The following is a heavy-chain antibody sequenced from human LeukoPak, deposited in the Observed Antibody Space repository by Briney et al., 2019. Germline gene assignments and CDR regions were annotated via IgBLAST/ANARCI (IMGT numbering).Heavy chain of an antibody. CDR1: GGTFSSYA. J-gene: IGHJ6*02. CDR2: IIPIFGTA. CDR3: AREYCSGGSCYSLNYYYYGMDV. D-gene: IGHD2-15*01. V-gene: IGHV1-69*13. Sequence: ASVKVSCKASGGTFSSYAIGWVRQAPGQGLEWMGGIIPIFGTANYAQKFQGRVTITADESTSTAYMELSSLRSEDTAVYYCAREYCSGGSCYSLNYYYYGMDVWGQGTTVTVSS.